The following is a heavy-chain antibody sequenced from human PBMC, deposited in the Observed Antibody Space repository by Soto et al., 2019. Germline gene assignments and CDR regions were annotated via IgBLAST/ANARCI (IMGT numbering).Heavy chain of an antibody. D-gene: IGHD1-7*01. CDR2: ILPVSGTT. V-gene: IGHV1-69*13. CDR3: ERDRTGTTLGYFDY. J-gene: IGHJ4*02. Sequence: SVKVSCKSSGGTFSTFPINWVRQAPGQGLEWMGAILPVSGTTNYAQKFQGRVTFSADESTTTAYMEVSSLRSEDTAVYYCERDRTGTTLGYFDYWGQGTRVTVS. CDR1: GGTFSTFP.